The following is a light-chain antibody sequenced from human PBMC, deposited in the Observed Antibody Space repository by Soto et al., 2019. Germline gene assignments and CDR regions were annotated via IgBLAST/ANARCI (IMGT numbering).Light chain of an antibody. CDR1: QTISSW. J-gene: IGKJ1*01. CDR2: KAS. CDR3: QQYNSYSRT. Sequence: DIQMTQSPSTLSGSVGDRVTITFRASQTISSWLAWYQQKPGKAPKLLIYKASTLKSGVPSRFSGSGSGTEFTLTISSLQPDDFATYYCQQYNSYSRTFGQGTKV. V-gene: IGKV1-5*03.